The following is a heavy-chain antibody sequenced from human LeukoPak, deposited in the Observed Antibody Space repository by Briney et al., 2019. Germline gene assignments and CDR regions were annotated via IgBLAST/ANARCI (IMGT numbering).Heavy chain of an antibody. CDR3: AKDQFARNGVYDAIDV. Sequence: GGSLRLSCPASGFIFIDYAMSWVRQAPGRWLEWVSVVREPGHDTYYTDSAKGRFTISRDNSKNTLYLEINSPRAEDTAVYYCAKDQFARNGVYDAIDVWGQGKMVTVSS. V-gene: IGHV3-23*01. D-gene: IGHD2-8*01. CDR2: VREPGHDT. J-gene: IGHJ3*01. CDR1: GFIFIDYA.